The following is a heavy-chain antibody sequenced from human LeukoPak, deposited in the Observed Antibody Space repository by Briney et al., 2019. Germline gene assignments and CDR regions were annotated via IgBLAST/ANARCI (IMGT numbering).Heavy chain of an antibody. D-gene: IGHD1-26*01. CDR3: DGELPSGVY. CDR1: GFNFNDKA. CDR2: ISGSGGST. J-gene: IGHJ4*02. V-gene: IGHV3-23*01. Sequence: GGSLRLSCVASGFNFNDKAMHWVRQAPGKGLEWVSAISGSGGSTYYADSVKGRFTISRDNSKNTLYLQMNSLRAEDTAVYYCDGELPSGVYWGQGTLVTVSS.